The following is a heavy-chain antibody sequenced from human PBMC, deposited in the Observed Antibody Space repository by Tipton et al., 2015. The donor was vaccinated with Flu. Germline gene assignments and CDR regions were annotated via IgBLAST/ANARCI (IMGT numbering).Heavy chain of an antibody. J-gene: IGHJ6*02. CDR1: GGTIISYH. Sequence: LRLSCTVSGGTIISYHWSWIRQPPGKGLEWIGYIYYSGSTKYNASLKSRITLSVETSKSQFSLKLSSVTAADTAVYYCARHKGGGGYGMDAWGHGTTVTVSS. CDR3: ARHKGGGGYGMDA. D-gene: IGHD1-26*01. CDR2: IYYSGST. V-gene: IGHV4-59*01.